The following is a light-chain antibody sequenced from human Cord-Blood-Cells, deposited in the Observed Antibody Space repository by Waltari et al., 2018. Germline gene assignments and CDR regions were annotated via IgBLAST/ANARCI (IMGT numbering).Light chain of an antibody. CDR2: CNV. J-gene: IGLJ3*02. V-gene: IGLV1-40*01. Sequence: QSVLTQPPSVSGAPGQRVTISCTGSSSNIGAGYDVHWYQQLPGTAPKLLIYCNVNRPSGVPDRFSGSKSGASASLAITGLQAEDEADYYCQSYDSSLSGWVFGGGTKLTVL. CDR3: QSYDSSLSGWV. CDR1: SSNIGAGYD.